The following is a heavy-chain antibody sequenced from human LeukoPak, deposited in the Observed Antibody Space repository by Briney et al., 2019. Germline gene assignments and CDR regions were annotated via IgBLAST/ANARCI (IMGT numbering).Heavy chain of an antibody. Sequence: QAGGSLRLSCAASGFTFYDYAMHWVRQAPGKGLEWVSGISWNGGSIGYADSVKGRFTISRDNAKNSLYLQMNSLRAEDTALYYCAKDKEAGTAGYYYGMDVWGQGTTVTVSS. CDR2: ISWNGGSI. D-gene: IGHD1-7*01. J-gene: IGHJ6*02. CDR1: GFTFYDYA. V-gene: IGHV3-9*01. CDR3: AKDKEAGTAGYYYGMDV.